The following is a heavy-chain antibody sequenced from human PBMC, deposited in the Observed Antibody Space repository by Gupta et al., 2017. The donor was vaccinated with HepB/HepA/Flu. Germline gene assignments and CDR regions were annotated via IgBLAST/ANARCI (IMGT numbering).Heavy chain of an antibody. Sequence: QVQLHQWGTGILKSSEPLSLTCAVNGDSFSGYFWNWIRQSPGKGLEWIGEIKYSGTTNDNPSLKSRGTMSLDTIKKQFSLKMTSLSVADTAVYYCARKGVVPANDFFDYWSQGTQVNVFS. CDR2: IKYSGTT. CDR1: GDSFSGYF. CDR3: ARKGVVPANDFFDY. V-gene: IGHV4-34*01. D-gene: IGHD3-3*01. J-gene: IGHJ4*02.